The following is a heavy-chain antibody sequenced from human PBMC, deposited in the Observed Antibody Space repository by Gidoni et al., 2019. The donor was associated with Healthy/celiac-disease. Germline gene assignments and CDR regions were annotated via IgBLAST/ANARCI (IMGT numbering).Heavy chain of an antibody. J-gene: IGHJ5*02. D-gene: IGHD1-26*01. CDR1: GYSISSGYY. V-gene: IGHV4-38-2*02. CDR3: ARDHCQIRWELECNWFDP. CDR2: IYHSGST. Sequence: QVQLQESGPGLVKPAETLSLTYAVSGYSISSGYYWGGIRQPPGKGLEWIGSIYHSGSTYYNPSLKSRVTISVDTSKNQFALKLSSVTAADTAVYYCARDHCQIRWELECNWFDPWGQGTLVTVSS.